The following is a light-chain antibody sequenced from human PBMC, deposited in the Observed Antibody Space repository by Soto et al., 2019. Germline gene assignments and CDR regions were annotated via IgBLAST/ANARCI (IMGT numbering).Light chain of an antibody. J-gene: IGLJ1*01. V-gene: IGLV2-8*01. CDR3: SSYAGSNTYV. CDR2: EVA. Sequence: QSALTQPPSASGSPGQSVTISCTATSIDVSGFNFVSWYQHHPGKAPKLMIYEVAKRPSGVPDRFSGSKSGNTASLTVSGLQAEDEADYYCSSYAGSNTYVFGSGTKVTVL. CDR1: SIDVSGFNF.